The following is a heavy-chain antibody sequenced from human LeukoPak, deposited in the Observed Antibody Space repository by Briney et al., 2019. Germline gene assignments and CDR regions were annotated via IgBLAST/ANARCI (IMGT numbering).Heavy chain of an antibody. D-gene: IGHD3-10*01. J-gene: IGHJ4*02. CDR2: IKTDGSEK. CDR3: VRDAWFGESRA. V-gene: IGHV3-7*01. Sequence: GGSLRLSCAASGFTFSCFWISWVRQAPGKGLEWVANIKTDGSEKYYVDSVRGRFTISRDNAKNSAYLQINSLRVEDTAMYYCVRDAWFGESRAGGQGTLVTASP. CDR1: GFTFSCFW.